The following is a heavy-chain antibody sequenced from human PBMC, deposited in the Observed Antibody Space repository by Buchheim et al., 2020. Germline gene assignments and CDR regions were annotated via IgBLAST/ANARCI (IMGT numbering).Heavy chain of an antibody. CDR1: GGTFSSYA. J-gene: IGHJ6*02. Sequence: QVQLVQSGAEVKKPGSSVKVSCKASGGTFSSYAISWVRQAPGQGLEWMGGIIPIFGTANYAQKFQGRVTITADKSTSTAYMELSSLRSEDTDVYYCARENRGYCSSTSCYTYYGMDVWGQGTT. CDR3: ARENRGYCSSTSCYTYYGMDV. D-gene: IGHD2-2*02. V-gene: IGHV1-69*06. CDR2: IIPIFGTA.